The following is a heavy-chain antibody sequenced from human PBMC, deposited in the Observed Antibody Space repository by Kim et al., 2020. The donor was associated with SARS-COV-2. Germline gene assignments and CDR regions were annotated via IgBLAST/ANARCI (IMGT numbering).Heavy chain of an antibody. CDR1: GYTFTSYA. J-gene: IGHJ5*02. V-gene: IGHV7-4-1*02. Sequence: ASVKVSCKASGYTFTSYAMNWVRQAPGQGLEWMGWINTNTGNPTYAQGFTGRFVFSLDTSVSTAYLQISSLKAEDTAVYYCARTVVVVPAAPNWFDPWGQGTLVTVSS. D-gene: IGHD2-2*01. CDR3: ARTVVVVPAAPNWFDP. CDR2: INTNTGNP.